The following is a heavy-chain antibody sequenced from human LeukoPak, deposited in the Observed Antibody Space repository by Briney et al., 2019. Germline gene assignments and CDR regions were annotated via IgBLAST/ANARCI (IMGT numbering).Heavy chain of an antibody. D-gene: IGHD6-13*01. Sequence: GGSLRLSCAASGFTFPNAWMSWLRQAPGKGLEWVGHIKSRTDGGTTDYAAPVKGRFTISRDDSENTLYLQMNILKTEDTAVYYCATPGRIPEAANWFDPWGQGTLVTVSS. V-gene: IGHV3-15*01. J-gene: IGHJ5*02. CDR1: GFTFPNAW. CDR2: IKSRTDGGTT. CDR3: ATPGRIPEAANWFDP.